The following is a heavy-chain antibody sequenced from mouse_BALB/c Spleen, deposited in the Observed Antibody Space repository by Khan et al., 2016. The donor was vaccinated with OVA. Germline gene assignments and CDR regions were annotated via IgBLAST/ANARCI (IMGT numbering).Heavy chain of an antibody. CDR1: GFNIKDYY. CDR2: IAPENGNT. CDR3: TRDGYSPWFAY. Sequence: VQLQQPGAELVRPGALVKLSCKASGFNIKDYYIHWVKQRPEQGLEWIGGIAPENGNTIYDPKFQGKASITADTSSNTAYLQLSSLTSEDTAVYYCTRDGYSPWFAYWGQGTLVTVSA. J-gene: IGHJ3*01. D-gene: IGHD2-3*01. V-gene: IGHV14-1*02.